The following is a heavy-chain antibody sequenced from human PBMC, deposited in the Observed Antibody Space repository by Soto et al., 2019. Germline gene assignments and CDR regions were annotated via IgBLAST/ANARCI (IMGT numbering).Heavy chain of an antibody. J-gene: IGHJ6*02. CDR2: MCSSASK. V-gene: IGHV4-39*01. CDR1: GGSISSSSNS. Sequence: QLQLQESGPRLVKPSETLSLTCSVSGGSISSSSNSWGWIRQPPGKGLEWIGTMCSSASKHYNPSRAGRVAISAASTNYPLSLRLSSLTAADTAVYSCGRQPGHCASTTRFGYDTVAVWGQGTPVTVS. D-gene: IGHD2-2*01. CDR3: GRQPGHCASTTRFGYDTVAV.